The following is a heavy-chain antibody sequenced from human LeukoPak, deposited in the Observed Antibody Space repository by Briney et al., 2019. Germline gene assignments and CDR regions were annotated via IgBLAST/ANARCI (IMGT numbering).Heavy chain of an antibody. CDR3: ARDLAGYCSSTRCWHAFDI. CDR1: GYTFTGYY. J-gene: IGHJ3*02. CDR2: INPNSGGT. Sequence: ASVKVSCKASGYTFTGYYMHWVRQAPGQGLEWMGWINPNSGGTNYAQKFRGRVTMTRDTSISTAYMELSRLRSDDTAVYYCARDLAGYCSSTRCWHAFDIWGQGTMVTVSS. V-gene: IGHV1-2*02. D-gene: IGHD2-2*01.